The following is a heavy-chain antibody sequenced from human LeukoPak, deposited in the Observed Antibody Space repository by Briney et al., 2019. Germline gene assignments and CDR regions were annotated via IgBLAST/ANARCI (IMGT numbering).Heavy chain of an antibody. D-gene: IGHD3-16*02. CDR1: GGTFSSYA. J-gene: IGHJ4*02. CDR3: ARGDYDYVWGSYREIDY. Sequence: ASVKVSCKASGGTFSSYAISWVRQAPGQGLEWMGRIIPILGIANYAQKFQGRVTITADKSTSTAYMELSSLRSEDTAVYYCARGDYDYVWGSYREIDYWGQGTLVTVSS. CDR2: IIPILGIA. V-gene: IGHV1-69*04.